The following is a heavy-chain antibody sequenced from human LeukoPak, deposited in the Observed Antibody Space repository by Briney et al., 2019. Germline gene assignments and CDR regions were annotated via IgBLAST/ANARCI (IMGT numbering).Heavy chain of an antibody. CDR3: ARSQEPDYYDSSGPAFDI. J-gene: IGHJ3*02. CDR2: IYYSGST. D-gene: IGHD3-22*01. Sequence: SETLSLTCTVSGGSISSYYWSWIRQPPGKGLEWIGYIYYSGSTNYNPSLKSRVTMSVDTSKNQFSLKLSSVTAADTAVYYCARSQEPDYYDSSGPAFDIWGQGTMVTVSS. V-gene: IGHV4-59*12. CDR1: GGSISSYY.